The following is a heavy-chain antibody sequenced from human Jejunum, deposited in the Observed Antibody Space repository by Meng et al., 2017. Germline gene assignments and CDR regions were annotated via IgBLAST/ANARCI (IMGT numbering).Heavy chain of an antibody. CDR3: ARPYGGYSFDAFDL. CDR2: INSAGSIDAGGSGT. J-gene: IGHJ3*01. Sequence: GGSLRLSCAASGFTLGHYFMHWVRQVPGKGLMLVSRINSAGSIDAGGSGTIYAASVKGRFTISRDDAKNTLYLQMNSLRPDDTAVYYCARPYGGYSFDAFDLWGQGTMVTVSS. V-gene: IGHV3-74*01. CDR1: GFTLGHYF. D-gene: IGHD4-23*01.